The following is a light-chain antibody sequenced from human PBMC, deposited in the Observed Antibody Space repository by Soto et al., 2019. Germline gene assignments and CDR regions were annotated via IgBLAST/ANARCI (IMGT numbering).Light chain of an antibody. J-gene: IGKJ1*01. V-gene: IGKV3-20*01. Sequence: EIVLTQSPGTLSLSPGERATLSCRASQSVSSNFLAWYQQKPGQAPRLLIYGASSRATGIPDRLSGSGSGTDFTLTIISLEPEDFAVYYCQQYGSSPWTFGQGTKMEIK. CDR1: QSVSSNF. CDR2: GAS. CDR3: QQYGSSPWT.